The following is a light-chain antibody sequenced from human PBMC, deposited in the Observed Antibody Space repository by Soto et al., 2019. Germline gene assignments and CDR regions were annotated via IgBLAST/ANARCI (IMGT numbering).Light chain of an antibody. CDR1: QSVRNNY. Sequence: EIVLTQSPGTLSVSPGETATLSCRASQSVRNNYLAWYQHRSGQAPRLLMYGASTTAKGIPDRLSGSGSGTDFTLAINRLEPEDFAVYFCQQYGSSPRTFGQGTKVDIK. J-gene: IGKJ1*01. V-gene: IGKV3-20*01. CDR2: GAS. CDR3: QQYGSSPRT.